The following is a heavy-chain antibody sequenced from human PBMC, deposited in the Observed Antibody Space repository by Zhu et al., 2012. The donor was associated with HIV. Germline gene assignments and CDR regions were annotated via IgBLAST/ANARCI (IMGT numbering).Heavy chain of an antibody. D-gene: IGHD5-12*01. CDR1: GFDFSDPY. CDR2: IDNRGGNT. V-gene: IGHV3-11*04. Sequence: QVQLVESGGGLVKPGGSLRLSCAVSGFDFSDPYMGWIRQPPGKGLEWLSYIDNRGGNTYYADSIQGRFIISRDNAKNSLFLQMKSLRVEDTAVYYCARGGWLRYIAHDSWGQGTLVTVS. CDR3: ARGGWLRYIAHDS. J-gene: IGHJ5*01.